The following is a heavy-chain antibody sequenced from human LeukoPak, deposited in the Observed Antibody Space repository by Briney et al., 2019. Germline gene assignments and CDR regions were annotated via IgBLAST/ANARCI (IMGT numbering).Heavy chain of an antibody. D-gene: IGHD3-22*01. CDR2: IYYSGST. CDR3: ARGGPGSGWHYYLDY. CDR1: GGSISSYY. J-gene: IGHJ4*02. Sequence: SETLSLTCTVSGGSISSYYWSWIRQPPGKGLEWIGSIYYSGSTYYSPSLKSRVTMSVDTSKNQFSLHLSSVTGADTAVYYCARGGPGSGWHYYLDYWGQGTLVTVSS. V-gene: IGHV4-59*01.